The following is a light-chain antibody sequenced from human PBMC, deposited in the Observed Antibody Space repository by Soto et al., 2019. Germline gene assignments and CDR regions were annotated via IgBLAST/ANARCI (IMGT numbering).Light chain of an antibody. CDR3: ATWDDRLSGRV. CDR2: SNN. CDR1: SSNIGSNY. Sequence: QLVLTQPPSASGTPGQRVTISCSGSSSNIGSNYVYWYQQLPGTAPKLLIYSNNQRPSGVPDRFSGSKSGTSASLAISGLRSEDEADYYWATWDDRLSGRVFGGGTQLTVL. V-gene: IGLV1-47*02. J-gene: IGLJ3*02.